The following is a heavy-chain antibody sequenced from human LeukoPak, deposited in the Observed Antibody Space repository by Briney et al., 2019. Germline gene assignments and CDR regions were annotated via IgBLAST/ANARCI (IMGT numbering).Heavy chain of an antibody. Sequence: AGGSLRLPCAASGFTFSGSAMHWVRQASGKGLEWVGRIRSKANSYATAYAASVKGRFTISRDDYLQMNSLKNEDTDVYYCTSLTTVTTDAIWGQGTMVTVSS. CDR3: TSLTTVTTDAI. D-gene: IGHD4-17*01. V-gene: IGHV3-73*01. CDR1: GFTFSGSA. CDR2: IRSKANSYAT. J-gene: IGHJ3*02.